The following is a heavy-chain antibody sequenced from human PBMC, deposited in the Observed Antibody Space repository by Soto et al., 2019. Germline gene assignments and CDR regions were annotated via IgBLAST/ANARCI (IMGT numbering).Heavy chain of an antibody. Sequence: ASVKVSCQVSGYTLTELSMHWVRQAPAKGLEWMGGFDPEAGETVYAQKFQGRVTMNEDTSTDKAYMQVSSLRSEDTDVYYCETAGGGLVESRRYYYGMGVWGPRDHGHRLL. CDR2: FDPEAGET. CDR3: ETAGGGLVESRRYYYGMGV. D-gene: IGHD3-16*01. J-gene: IGHJ6*01. CDR1: GYTLTELS. V-gene: IGHV1-24*01.